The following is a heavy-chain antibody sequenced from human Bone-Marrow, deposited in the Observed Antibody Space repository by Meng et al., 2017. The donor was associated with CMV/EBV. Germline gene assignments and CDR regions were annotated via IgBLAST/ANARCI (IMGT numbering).Heavy chain of an antibody. CDR3: AKETSKGLYKWLDP. CDR2: ISFHGRNK. Sequence: SGFTFSPSAMHWVRQAPGKGLEWVALISFHGRNKHYAASVQGRFTVSRDNSKNTLYLQMNSLRVEDTALYYCAKETSKGLYKWLDPWGQGTLVTVSS. CDR1: GFTFSPSA. J-gene: IGHJ5*02. V-gene: IGHV3-30*18. D-gene: IGHD3-16*01.